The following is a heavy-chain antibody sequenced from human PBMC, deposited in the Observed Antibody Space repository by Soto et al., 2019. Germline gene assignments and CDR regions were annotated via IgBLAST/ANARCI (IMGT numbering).Heavy chain of an antibody. Sequence: ASVKVSCKASGYTFTGYYMHWVRQAPGQGLEWMGWINPNSGGTNYAQKFQGRVTMTRDTSISTAYMELSRLRSDDTAVYYCARTTYYDILTGYYKYPFDYWGQGTLVTVSS. CDR2: INPNSGGT. J-gene: IGHJ4*02. D-gene: IGHD3-9*01. V-gene: IGHV1-2*02. CDR1: GYTFTGYY. CDR3: ARTTYYDILTGYYKYPFDY.